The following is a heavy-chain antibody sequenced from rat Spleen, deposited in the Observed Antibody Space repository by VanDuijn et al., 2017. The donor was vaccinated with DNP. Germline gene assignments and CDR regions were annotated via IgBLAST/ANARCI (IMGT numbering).Heavy chain of an antibody. CDR1: GFSLTSYN. J-gene: IGHJ4*01. CDR3: ARGWGYYVMDA. CDR2: IWTGGNT. V-gene: IGHV2-30*01. Sequence: QVQLKESGPGLVQPSQTLSLTCTVSGFSLTSYNVHWVRQPTGKGLEWMGIIWTGGNTDYNSALKSRLSISRDTSKSQVFLKMNSLQTEDIATYYCARGWGYYVMDAWGQGASVTVSS.